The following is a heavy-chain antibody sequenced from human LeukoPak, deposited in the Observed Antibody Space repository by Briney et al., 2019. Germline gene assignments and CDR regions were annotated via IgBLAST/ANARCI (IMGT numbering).Heavy chain of an antibody. Sequence: SQTLSLTCTVSGGSISSGSYYWSWIRQPAGKGLEWIGRIYTSGSTNYNPSLKSRVTISVDTSKNQFSLKLSSVTAADTAVYYCARETWIPWGGTSLDDYWGQGTLVTVSS. V-gene: IGHV4-61*02. D-gene: IGHD7-27*01. J-gene: IGHJ4*02. CDR2: IYTSGST. CDR1: GGSISSGSYY. CDR3: ARETWIPWGGTSLDDY.